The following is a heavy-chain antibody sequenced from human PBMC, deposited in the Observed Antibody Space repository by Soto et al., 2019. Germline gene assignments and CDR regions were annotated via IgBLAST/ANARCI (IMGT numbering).Heavy chain of an antibody. V-gene: IGHV3-33*01. CDR1: GFTFSNYG. Sequence: ESVGGVVQPGRSLRLSCVASGFTFSNYGMHWVRQAPGKGPEWVAVIWYDGSNKDYADSVKGRFTISRDNSRNTLYLQMNSLRAEDTAVYYWASALETGDYWGQGTLVTVSS. D-gene: IGHD3-10*01. CDR2: IWYDGSNK. J-gene: IGHJ4*02. CDR3: ASALETGDY.